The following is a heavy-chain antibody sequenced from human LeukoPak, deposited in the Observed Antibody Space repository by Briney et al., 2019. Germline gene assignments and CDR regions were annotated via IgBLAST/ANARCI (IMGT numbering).Heavy chain of an antibody. CDR3: ARGASPRVPRYAFDI. J-gene: IGHJ3*02. Sequence: SETLSLTCTVSGGSISSYYWSWIRQPPGKGLEWIGYIYYSGSTNYNPSLKSRVTISVDTSKNQFSLKLSSVTAADTAVYYCARGASPRVPRYAFDIWGQGTMVTVSS. V-gene: IGHV4-59*01. CDR1: GGSISSYY. D-gene: IGHD3-3*01. CDR2: IYYSGST.